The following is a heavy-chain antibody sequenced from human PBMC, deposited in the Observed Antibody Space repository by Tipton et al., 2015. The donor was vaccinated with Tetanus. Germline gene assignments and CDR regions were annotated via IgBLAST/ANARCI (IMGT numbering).Heavy chain of an antibody. CDR1: GGSISSSKL. CDR2: RNDSGHT. J-gene: IGHJ2*01. D-gene: IGHD2/OR15-2a*01. CDR3: ARLFNWESGYFFFAL. V-gene: IGHV4-4*01. Sequence: TLSLTCAVSGGSISSSKLWSWVRQPPGKGLEWGGERNDSGHTNHNPSLKSRVTISITKSKNHFSLELSSVTAADTAVYFCARLFNWESGYFFFALWGRGALVTVSS.